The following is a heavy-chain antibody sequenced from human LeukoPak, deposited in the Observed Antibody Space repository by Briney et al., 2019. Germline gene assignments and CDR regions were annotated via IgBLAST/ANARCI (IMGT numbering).Heavy chain of an antibody. CDR3: ASGGYSGYAFDY. CDR1: GGSISSFY. Sequence: SSETLSLTCTVSGGSISSFYWSWIRQSPGKGLQWIGYIYYSGITRYNPSLKSRVTISVDTSKNQFSLKLSSVTAADTAVYYCASGGYSGYAFDYWGQGILVTVSS. V-gene: IGHV4-59*01. J-gene: IGHJ4*02. D-gene: IGHD5-12*01. CDR2: IYYSGIT.